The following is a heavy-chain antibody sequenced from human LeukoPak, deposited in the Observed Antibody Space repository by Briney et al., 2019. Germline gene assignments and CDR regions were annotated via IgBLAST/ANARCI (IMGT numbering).Heavy chain of an antibody. J-gene: IGHJ4*02. CDR1: GGSISSSNW. D-gene: IGHD2-2*01. CDR3: ARAGQGYCTSASCYLSLDY. V-gene: IGHV4-4*02. CDR2: IYHSGST. Sequence: KPSGTLSLTCAVSGGSISSSNWWSWVRQPPGKGLEWIGEIYHSGSTNYNPSLKSRVTISVDKSKNQFSLKLSSVAAADTAVYYCARAGQGYCTSASCYLSLDYWGQGTLVTVSS.